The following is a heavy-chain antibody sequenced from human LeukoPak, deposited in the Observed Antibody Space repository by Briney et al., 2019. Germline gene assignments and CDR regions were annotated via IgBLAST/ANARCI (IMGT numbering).Heavy chain of an antibody. D-gene: IGHD5-12*01. CDR3: ANASRGNSGYDSPFDY. J-gene: IGHJ4*02. CDR1: GFTFSTYA. V-gene: IGHV3-23*01. CDR2: IRGTGSRT. Sequence: PGGSLRLSCAASGFTFSTYAMSWVRQAQGKGLEWVSGIRGTGSRTDYADFVKGRLTISRDNSKDPLYLQTNSLRADDTAVYYCANASRGNSGYDSPFDYWGQGTLVTVSS.